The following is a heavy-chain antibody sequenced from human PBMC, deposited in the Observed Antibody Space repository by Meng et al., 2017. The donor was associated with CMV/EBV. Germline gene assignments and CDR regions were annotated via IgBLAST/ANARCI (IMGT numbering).Heavy chain of an antibody. CDR2: IYSGGST. D-gene: IGHD1-26*01. V-gene: IGHV3-66*01. CDR1: GVTVSSNY. J-gene: IGHJ4*02. CDR3: ARIGSGSYSWDY. Sequence: GHLVEAGGGVVQPGGSMRLSWAASGVTVSSNYMSWVRQAPGKGLEWVSVIYSGGSTYYADSVKGRFTISRDNSKNTLYLQMNSLRAEDTAVYYCARIGSGSYSWDYWGQGTLVTVSS.